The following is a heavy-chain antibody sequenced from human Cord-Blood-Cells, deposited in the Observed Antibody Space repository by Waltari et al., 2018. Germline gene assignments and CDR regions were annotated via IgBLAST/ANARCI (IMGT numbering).Heavy chain of an antibody. CDR3: ARLVVPAPYYYYGMDV. Sequence: QVQLVQSGAEVKKPGSSVKVSCKASGGTFSSYAISWVRQAPGQGLEWMGGIIPIFGTANYAQKFQGRVTITADESTSTAYMELSNLRSEDTAVYYCARLVVPAPYYYYGMDVWGQGTTVTVSS. J-gene: IGHJ6*02. V-gene: IGHV1-69*01. D-gene: IGHD2-2*01. CDR1: GGTFSSYA. CDR2: IIPIFGTA.